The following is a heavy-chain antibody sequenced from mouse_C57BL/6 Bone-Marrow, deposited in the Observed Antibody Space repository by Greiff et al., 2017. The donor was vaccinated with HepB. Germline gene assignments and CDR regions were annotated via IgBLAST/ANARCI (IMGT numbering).Heavy chain of an antibody. CDR3: ARLRGRMDY. CDR2: IYPGDGDT. D-gene: IGHD1-1*01. V-gene: IGHV1-82*01. CDR1: GYAFSSSW. Sequence: VKLQESGPELVKPGASVKISCKASGYAFSSSWMNWVKQRPGKGLEWIGRIYPGDGDTNYNGKFKGKATLTADKSSSTAYMQLSSLTSEDSAVYFCARLRGRMDYWGQGTSVTVSS. J-gene: IGHJ4*01.